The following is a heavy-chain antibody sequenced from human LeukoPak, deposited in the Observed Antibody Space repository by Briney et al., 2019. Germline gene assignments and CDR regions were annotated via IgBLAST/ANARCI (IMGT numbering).Heavy chain of an antibody. D-gene: IGHD6-19*01. CDR1: GGSINNYY. V-gene: IGHV4-4*07. Sequence: SETLPLTCTVSGGSINNYYWSWIRQPAGKGLEWIGRIYSSGSTNYNPSLNSRVAMSVDTSKNQFSLKLSSVTAADTAVYYCARGSSGWYSIDYWGQGTLVTVSS. J-gene: IGHJ4*02. CDR2: IYSSGST. CDR3: ARGSSGWYSIDY.